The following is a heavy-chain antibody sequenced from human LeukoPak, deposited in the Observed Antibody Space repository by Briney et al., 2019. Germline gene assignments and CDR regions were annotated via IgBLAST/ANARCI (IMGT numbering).Heavy chain of an antibody. D-gene: IGHD6-13*01. J-gene: IGHJ5*02. CDR3: ARHGSAGTA. CDR1: GGSIRGTSYY. CDR2: FDYSGST. V-gene: IGHV4-39*01. Sequence: SETLSLTCTVSGGSIRGTSYYWGWIRQPPGKGLEWIGSFDYSGSTYYNASLNSRVTISIDTANKQFSLKLTSVIAADTAVYYFARHGSAGTAWGQGTQVTVSS.